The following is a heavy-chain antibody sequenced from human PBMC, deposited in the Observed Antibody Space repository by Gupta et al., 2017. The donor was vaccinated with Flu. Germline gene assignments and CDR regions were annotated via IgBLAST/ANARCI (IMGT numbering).Heavy chain of an antibody. CDR2: IYYSGST. V-gene: IGHV4-39*01. CDR1: GGSISSRSYY. CDR3: ARHNLGTSQIDY. Sequence: QLQLQESGPGLVKPSETLSLTCTVSGGSISSRSYYWGWIRQPPGKGLEWIGSIYYSGSTYYNPSLKSRVTISVDTSKNQFSLKLSSVTAADTAVYYCARHNLGTSQIDYWGQGTLVTVSS. J-gene: IGHJ4*02. D-gene: IGHD7-27*01.